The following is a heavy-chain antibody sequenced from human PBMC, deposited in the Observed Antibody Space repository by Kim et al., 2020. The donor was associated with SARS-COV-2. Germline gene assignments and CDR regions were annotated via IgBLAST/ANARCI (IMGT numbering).Heavy chain of an antibody. D-gene: IGHD3-22*01. V-gene: IGHV3-23*01. CDR1: GFTFSSFA. J-gene: IGHJ4*02. CDR2: ITGSGGTT. Sequence: GGSLRLSCAASGFTFSSFAMSWVRQAPGKGLVRISLITGSGGTTYSADSVKGRFTISRDNSKNTLYLQMNSLRAEDTAVYYCAKAAGSGYGSSYFDYWGQGTLVTVSS. CDR3: AKAAGSGYGSSYFDY.